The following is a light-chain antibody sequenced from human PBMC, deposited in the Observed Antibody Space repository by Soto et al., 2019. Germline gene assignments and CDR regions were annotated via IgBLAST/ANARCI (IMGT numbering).Light chain of an antibody. CDR1: QRVASD. V-gene: IGKV3-20*01. CDR2: DAS. J-gene: IGKJ2*01. Sequence: VLTQSPGTLSLSPGEGATLSCRASQRVASDLAWYLQKPGQPPRLLIYDASIRATGIPDRISGSGSERDFTLTISRLEPEDAAVYYCQQYGDLPLTFGRGTRLEMK. CDR3: QQYGDLPLT.